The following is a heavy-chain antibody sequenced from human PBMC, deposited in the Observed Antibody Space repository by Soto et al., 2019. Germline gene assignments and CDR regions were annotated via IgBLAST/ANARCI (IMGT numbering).Heavy chain of an antibody. CDR1: GGTFSSYA. Sequence: SVKVSCKASGGTFSSYAISWVRQAPGQGLEWMGGIIPIFGTANYAQKFQGRVTITADESTSTAYMELSSLRSEDTAVYYCARDRFRDYYDSSGYLNWFDPWGQGTLVTVSS. CDR3: ARDRFRDYYDSSGYLNWFDP. D-gene: IGHD3-22*01. J-gene: IGHJ5*02. CDR2: IIPIFGTA. V-gene: IGHV1-69*13.